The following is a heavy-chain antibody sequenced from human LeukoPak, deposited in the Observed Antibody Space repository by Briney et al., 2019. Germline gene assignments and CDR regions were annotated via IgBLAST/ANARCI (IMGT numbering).Heavy chain of an antibody. CDR3: AKDLLHVPGRGRAFDY. D-gene: IGHD3-10*01. CDR2: IRYDGSNK. CDR1: GFTFSSYG. V-gene: IGHV3-30*02. J-gene: IGHJ4*02. Sequence: GGSLRLSCAASGFTFSSYGMHWVRQAPGKGLEWVAFIRYDGSNKYYADSVKGRFTISRDNSKNTLYLQMNSLRAEDTAVYYCAKDLLHVPGRGRAFDYWGQGTLVTVSS.